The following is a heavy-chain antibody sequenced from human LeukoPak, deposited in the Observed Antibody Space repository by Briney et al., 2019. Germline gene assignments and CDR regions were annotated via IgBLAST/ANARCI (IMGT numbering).Heavy chain of an antibody. Sequence: ASVKVSCKASGYTLTSYYMHWVRQAPGQGLEWMGIFNPSGDSTNYAQKFQDRVTMTRDTSTSTVYMELSSLRSEDTAVYYCARAADRAVLRFLEWLPDYWGQGTLVTVSS. D-gene: IGHD3-3*01. CDR2: FNPSGDST. J-gene: IGHJ4*02. CDR1: GYTLTSYY. V-gene: IGHV1-46*01. CDR3: ARAADRAVLRFLEWLPDY.